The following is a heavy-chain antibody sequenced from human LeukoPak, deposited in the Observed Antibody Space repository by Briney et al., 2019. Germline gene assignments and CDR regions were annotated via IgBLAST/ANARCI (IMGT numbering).Heavy chain of an antibody. CDR2: XNHSGTT. J-gene: IGHJ4*02. Sequence: SLTCXVYGGSFXXXXXSWXRXPXGXGLXWXGXXNHSGTTNYNPSLKSRVTISVDTSKNQFSLKVNSVTAADTGVYYCARVSFYDSSXXXTTIDYWGQGTLVXVSS. V-gene: IGHV4-34*01. CDR1: GGSFXXXX. CDR3: ARVSFYDSSXXXTTIDY. D-gene: IGHD3-22*01.